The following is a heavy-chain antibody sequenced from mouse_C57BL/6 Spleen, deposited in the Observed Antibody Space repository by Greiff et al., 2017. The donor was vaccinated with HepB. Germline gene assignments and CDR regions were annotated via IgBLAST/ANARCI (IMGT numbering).Heavy chain of an antibody. D-gene: IGHD4-1*01. Sequence: VQLQQSGPELVKPGASVKISCKASGYSFTGYYMNWVKQSPEKSLEWIGEITPSTGGTTYNQKFKAKATLTVDKSSSTAYMQLKSLTSEDSAVYYCARSTNWDYYAMDYWGQGTSVTVSS. CDR1: GYSFTGYY. J-gene: IGHJ4*01. CDR3: ARSTNWDYYAMDY. V-gene: IGHV1-42*01. CDR2: ITPSTGGT.